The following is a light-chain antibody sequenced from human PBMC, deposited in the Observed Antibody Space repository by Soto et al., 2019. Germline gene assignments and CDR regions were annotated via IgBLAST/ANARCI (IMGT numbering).Light chain of an antibody. CDR3: SSYTSSRTLV. V-gene: IGLV2-14*03. CDR2: DVT. J-gene: IGLJ2*01. CDR1: SSDVGGYNY. Sequence: QSALTQPASVSGSHGQSITISCTGTSSDVGGYNYVSWYQQHPGKVPKLIIYDVTNRPSGASDRFFGSKSGNTASLTISGLQAEDEADYYCSSYTSSRTLVFGGGTKVTAL.